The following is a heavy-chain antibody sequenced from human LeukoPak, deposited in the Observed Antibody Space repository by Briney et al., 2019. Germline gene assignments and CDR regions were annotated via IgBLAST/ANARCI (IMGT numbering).Heavy chain of an antibody. D-gene: IGHD3-22*01. CDR2: IFHSGST. V-gene: IGHV4-4*02. CDR3: ARVLSGSNFDS. CDR1: GGSIRSNNW. J-gene: IGHJ4*02. Sequence: SETLSLTCAVSGGSIRSNNWWSWVRQPPGKGLEWIGEIFHSGSTNYNPSLKSRVTILVDKSKNQFSLKLTSVTAADTAVYYCARVLSGSNFDSWGQGTLVTVSS.